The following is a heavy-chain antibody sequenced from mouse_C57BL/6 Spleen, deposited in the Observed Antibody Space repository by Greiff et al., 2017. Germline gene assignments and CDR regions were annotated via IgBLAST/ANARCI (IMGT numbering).Heavy chain of an antibody. J-gene: IGHJ1*03. V-gene: IGHV1-82*01. D-gene: IGHD1-1*01. Sequence: QVQLQQSGPELVKPGASVKISCKASGYAFSSSWMNWVKQRPGTGLEWIGRIYPGDGDTNYNGKFKGKATLTADKSSSTAYMQLSSLTSEDSAVYFCARTDYYGSSPDVWGTGTTVTVSS. CDR3: ARTDYYGSSPDV. CDR1: GYAFSSSW. CDR2: IYPGDGDT.